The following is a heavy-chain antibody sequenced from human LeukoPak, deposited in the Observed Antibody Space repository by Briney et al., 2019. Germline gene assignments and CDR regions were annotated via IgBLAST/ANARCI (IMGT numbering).Heavy chain of an antibody. CDR3: ARPSGYDQYYFDY. CDR2: IYYSGST. V-gene: IGHV4-39*01. D-gene: IGHD5-12*01. CDR1: GGSISSSSYY. J-gene: IGHJ4*02. Sequence: SETLSLTCTVSGGSISSSSYYWGWIRQPPGKGLEWIGSIYYSGSTYYNPSLKSRVTISVDTSKNQFSLKLSSVTAADTAVYYCARPSGYDQYYFDYWGQGTLVTVSS.